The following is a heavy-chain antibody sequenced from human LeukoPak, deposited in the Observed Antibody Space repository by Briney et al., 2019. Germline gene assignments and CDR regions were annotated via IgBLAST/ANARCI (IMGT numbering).Heavy chain of an antibody. CDR1: GGSISSSSYY. V-gene: IGHV4-39*07. J-gene: IGHJ4*02. D-gene: IGHD3-22*01. CDR3: ARGSYDSSGYYFDY. Sequence: SETLSLTCTVSGGSISSSSYYWGWIRQPPVKGLEWIGYIYYSGSTYYNPSLKSRVTISVDTSKNQFSLKLSSVTAADTAVYYCARGSYDSSGYYFDYWGQGTLVTVSS. CDR2: IYYSGST.